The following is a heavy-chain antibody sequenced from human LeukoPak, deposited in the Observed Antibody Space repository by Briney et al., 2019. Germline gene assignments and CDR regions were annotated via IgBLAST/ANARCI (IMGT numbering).Heavy chain of an antibody. Sequence: ASVKVSRKASGYTFTSYGISWVRQAPGQGLEWIGWISSYNGNTNYAQKLQGRVTMTTDTSTSTAYMELRSLRTDDTAVYYCARVTWNDDYSVDYWGQGTLVTVSS. J-gene: IGHJ4*02. CDR3: ARVTWNDDYSVDY. CDR1: GYTFTSYG. D-gene: IGHD1-1*01. V-gene: IGHV1-18*01. CDR2: ISSYNGNT.